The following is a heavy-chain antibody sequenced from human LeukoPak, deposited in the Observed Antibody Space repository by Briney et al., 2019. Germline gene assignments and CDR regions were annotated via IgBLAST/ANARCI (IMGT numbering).Heavy chain of an antibody. J-gene: IGHJ4*02. CDR3: ARGVRGYYYDSSGYYFLDY. CDR2: IIPIFGTA. CDR1: GVTFSDYA. Sequence: ASVKVSCKASGVTFSDYALNWVRQAPGQGLEWMGGIIPIFGTANYAQKFQGRVTITADKSTSTAYMELSSLRSEDTAVYYCARGVRGYYYDSSGYYFLDYWGQGTLVTVSS. D-gene: IGHD3-22*01. V-gene: IGHV1-69*06.